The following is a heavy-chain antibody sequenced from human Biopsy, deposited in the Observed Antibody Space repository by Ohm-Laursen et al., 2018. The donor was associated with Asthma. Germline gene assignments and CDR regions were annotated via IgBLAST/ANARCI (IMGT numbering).Heavy chain of an antibody. CDR3: ARVWAGGFDS. D-gene: IGHD6-19*01. Sequence: SDTLSLTCTVSGGSINNYYWSWIRQPPGKGLDLIGYIYYTGSTNYNPSLKSRVTLSVDTSNSQFSLKLSSVTAADTAFYYCARVWAGGFDSWGQGTLVTVSS. CDR2: IYYTGST. V-gene: IGHV4-59*07. CDR1: GGSINNYY. J-gene: IGHJ4*02.